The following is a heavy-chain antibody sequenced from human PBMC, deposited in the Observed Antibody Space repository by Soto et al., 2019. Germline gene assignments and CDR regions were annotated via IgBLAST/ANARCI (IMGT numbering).Heavy chain of an antibody. CDR1: GGSISSYY. J-gene: IGHJ4*02. Sequence: PSETLSLTCTVSGGSISSYYWSWIRQPPGKGLEWIGYIYYSGSTNYNPSLKSRVTISVDTSKNQFSLKLSSVTAADTAVYYCARDQYGSGSPYFDYWGQGTLVTVSS. V-gene: IGHV4-59*01. D-gene: IGHD3-10*01. CDR2: IYYSGST. CDR3: ARDQYGSGSPYFDY.